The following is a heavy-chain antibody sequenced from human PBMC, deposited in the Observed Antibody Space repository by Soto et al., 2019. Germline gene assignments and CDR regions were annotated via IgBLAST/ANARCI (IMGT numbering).Heavy chain of an antibody. J-gene: IGHJ2*01. Sequence: QVQLVQSGPEVKKAGASVKVSCTAPTDYIFLAYGFDWVRQAPGQGLEWMGWISPKFGRTNYARTLQDRFTMTTDVSTNSVSMELRDLRSDDTAVYYCAKDDCNGGSCDGGHYLDLWGRGTPISVSS. V-gene: IGHV1-18*01. CDR2: ISPKFGRT. CDR3: AKDDCNGGSCDGGHYLDL. D-gene: IGHD2-15*01. CDR1: DYIFLAYG.